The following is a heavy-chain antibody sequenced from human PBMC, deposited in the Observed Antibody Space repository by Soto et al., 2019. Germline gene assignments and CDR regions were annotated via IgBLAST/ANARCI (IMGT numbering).Heavy chain of an antibody. J-gene: IGHJ4*02. CDR1: GYTFTSYA. CDR3: ARNLMDYDILTSYYMAYYFDY. V-gene: IGHV1-3*01. Sequence: QVQLVQSGAEVKKPGASVKVSCKASGYTFTSYAMHWVRQAPGQRLEWMGWINAGNGNTKYSQKFQGRVTITRDTSASTAYMELSSLRSEETAVYYCARNLMDYDILTSYYMAYYFDYWGQGTLVTVSS. CDR2: INAGNGNT. D-gene: IGHD3-9*01.